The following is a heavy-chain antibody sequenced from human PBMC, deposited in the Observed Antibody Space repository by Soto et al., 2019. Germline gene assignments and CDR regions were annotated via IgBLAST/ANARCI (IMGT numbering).Heavy chain of an antibody. D-gene: IGHD2-2*02. Sequence: PGGSLRLSCAASGFTFSSYAMSWVRQAPGKGLEWVSAISGGGGTAYYADSVKGRFTISRDNSKNTLYVQMNSLRAEDTAVYYCAKDGCSTTSCYTGNWFDPWGQGTLVTVSS. V-gene: IGHV3-23*01. J-gene: IGHJ5*02. CDR2: ISGGGGTA. CDR1: GFTFSSYA. CDR3: AKDGCSTTSCYTGNWFDP.